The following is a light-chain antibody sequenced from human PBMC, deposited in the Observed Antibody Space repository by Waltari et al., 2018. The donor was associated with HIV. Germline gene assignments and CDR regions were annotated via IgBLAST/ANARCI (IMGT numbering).Light chain of an antibody. V-gene: IGLV2-8*01. CDR1: SSDDGAFKY. CDR2: DVT. CDR3: SSYAGSSMSYA. Sequence: QSALTQPPSASGSPGQSVTISCTGASSDDGAFKYVSWYQQHPGKAPKLLIYDVTKRPSGVPDRFSGSKSGNTASLTVSGLQAEDEAHYYCSSYAGSSMSYAFGTGTKVTVL. J-gene: IGLJ1*01.